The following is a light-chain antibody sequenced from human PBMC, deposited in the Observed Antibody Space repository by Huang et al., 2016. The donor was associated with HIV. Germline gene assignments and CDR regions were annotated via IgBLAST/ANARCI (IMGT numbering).Light chain of an antibody. CDR2: AAS. CDR1: QRISSY. Sequence: DIQMTQSPSSLSASVGDRVTITCRARQRISSYLNWYQQKPGKAPKLLIYAASSVQSGVPSRFSGSGSGTDFTLTISSLQPEDFATYYCQQSYSTPPWTFGQGTKVEIK. V-gene: IGKV1-39*01. CDR3: QQSYSTPPWT. J-gene: IGKJ1*01.